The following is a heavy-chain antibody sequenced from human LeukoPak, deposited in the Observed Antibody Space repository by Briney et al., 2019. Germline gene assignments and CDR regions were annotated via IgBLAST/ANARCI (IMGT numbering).Heavy chain of an antibody. CDR3: ASEVGPTYYYYGMDV. CDR1: GFTFSSYA. J-gene: IGHJ6*02. Sequence: GGSLRLSCAASGFTFSSYAMHWVRQAPGKGLEWVAVISYDGSNKYYADSVKGRFTISRDNSKNTLYPQMNSLRAEDTAVYYCASEVGPTYYYYGMDVWGQGTTVTVSS. CDR2: ISYDGSNK. D-gene: IGHD2-2*01. V-gene: IGHV3-30*04.